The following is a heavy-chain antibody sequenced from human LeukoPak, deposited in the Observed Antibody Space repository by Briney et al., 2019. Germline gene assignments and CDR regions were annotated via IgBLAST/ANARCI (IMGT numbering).Heavy chain of an antibody. CDR3: ARHDLLAAAGTVIGMDV. D-gene: IGHD6-13*01. CDR1: GGSISNYY. V-gene: IGHV4-59*01. Sequence: SETLSLTCTVSGGSISNYYWSWIRQPPGKGLEWIGYISYSGSTNYNPSLKSRVTISVDTSKNHFSLKLSSVAAADTAVYYCARHDLLAAAGTVIGMDVWGQGTTVTVSS. CDR2: ISYSGST. J-gene: IGHJ6*02.